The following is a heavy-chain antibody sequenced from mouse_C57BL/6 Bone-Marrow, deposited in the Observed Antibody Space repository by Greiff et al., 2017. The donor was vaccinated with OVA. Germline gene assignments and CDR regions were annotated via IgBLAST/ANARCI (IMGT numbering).Heavy chain of an antibody. V-gene: IGHV1-69*01. Sequence: QVQLQQPGAELVKPGASVKLSCKASGYTFTSYWMHWVKQRPGQGLEWIGEIDPSDSYTNYNQKFKGKSTLTVDKSSSTAYMQLSSLTSEDSAVYYCAKGAGYDYWGQGTTLTVSS. D-gene: IGHD2-2*01. CDR2: IDPSDSYT. CDR3: AKGAGYDY. J-gene: IGHJ2*01. CDR1: GYTFTSYW.